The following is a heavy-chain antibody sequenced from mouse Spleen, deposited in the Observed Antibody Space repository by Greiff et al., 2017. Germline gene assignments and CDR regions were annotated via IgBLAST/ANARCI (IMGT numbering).Heavy chain of an antibody. J-gene: IGHJ1*01. CDR3: ASSFYWYFDV. D-gene: IGHD1-1*01. CDR1: GYTFTSHW. Sequence: QVQLQQSGAELAKPGASVKMSCKASGYTFTSHWMHWVKQRPGQGLEWIGYINPSTGYTEYNQKFKDKATLTADKSSSTAYMQLSSLTSEDSAVYYCASSFYWYFDVWGAGTTVTVSS. CDR2: INPSTGYT. V-gene: IGHV1-7*01.